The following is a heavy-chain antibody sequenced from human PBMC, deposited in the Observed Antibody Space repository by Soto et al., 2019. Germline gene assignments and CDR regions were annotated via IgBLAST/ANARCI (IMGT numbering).Heavy chain of an antibody. V-gene: IGHV3-23*01. D-gene: IGHD3-22*01. Sequence: GGSLRFSCAASGSTFSSYAMSWVRQAPGEGLEWVSAISGSGGSTYCADSVKGRFTISRDNSKNTLYLQMNSLRAEDTAVYYCAKDYDYYDSSGSTPQSEYFQHWGQGTLVTVSS. CDR1: GSTFSSYA. CDR3: AKDYDYYDSSGSTPQSEYFQH. CDR2: ISGSGGST. J-gene: IGHJ1*01.